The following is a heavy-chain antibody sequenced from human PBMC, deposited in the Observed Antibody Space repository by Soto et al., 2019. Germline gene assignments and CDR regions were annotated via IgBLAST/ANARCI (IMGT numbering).Heavy chain of an antibody. CDR2: ISWNSGNI. V-gene: IGHV3-9*01. CDR1: GFTFDDYA. J-gene: IGHJ4*02. D-gene: IGHD3-22*01. CDR3: AKDTLPYYYDSSGYPEIYFHY. Sequence: PGGALRLSCAASGFTFDDYAMHWVRQVPGKGLEWVSGISWNSGNIGYADSVKGRFTLSRDNAKNSLYLQMKSLRAEDTALYYCAKDTLPYYYDSSGYPEIYFHYWGQGTLVTVSS.